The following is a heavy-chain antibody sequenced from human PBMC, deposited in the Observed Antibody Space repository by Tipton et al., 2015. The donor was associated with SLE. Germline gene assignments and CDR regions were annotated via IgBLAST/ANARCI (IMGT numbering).Heavy chain of an antibody. Sequence: TLSLTCAVSGGSISSGGYSWSWIRQPPGKGLEWIGYIYHSGSTNYNPSLKSRVTISVDTSKNHFSLKLSSVSAADTAVYYCARSLDYYYGMDVWGQGTTVTVSS. CDR3: ARSLDYYYGMDV. CDR2: IYHSGST. CDR1: GGSISSGGYS. J-gene: IGHJ6*02. V-gene: IGHV4-30-2*02.